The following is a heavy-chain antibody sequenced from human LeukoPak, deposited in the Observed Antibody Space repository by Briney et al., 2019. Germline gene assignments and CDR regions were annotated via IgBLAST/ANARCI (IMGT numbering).Heavy chain of an antibody. CDR3: ARGLAARPLSHRSDP. Sequence: SETLSLTCTVSGGSISSYYWSWIRQPPGKGLEWIGYIYYSGSTNYNPSLKSRVTISVDTSKNQFSLKLSSVTAADTAVYYCARGLAARPLSHRSDPWGQGTLVTVSS. CDR1: GGSISSYY. CDR2: IYYSGST. D-gene: IGHD6-6*01. V-gene: IGHV4-59*01. J-gene: IGHJ5*02.